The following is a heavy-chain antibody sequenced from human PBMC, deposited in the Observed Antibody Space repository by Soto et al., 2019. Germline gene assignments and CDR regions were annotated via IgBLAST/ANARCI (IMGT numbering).Heavy chain of an antibody. D-gene: IGHD6-13*01. CDR2: ISAYNGNT. CDR1: GYSFTSYG. CDR3: ARVNRSSSWSKTYYYYGMDV. V-gene: IGHV1-18*04. J-gene: IGHJ6*02. Sequence: GESLKISCKGSGYSFTSYGISWVRQAPGQGLEWMGWISAYNGNTNYAQKLQGRVTMTTDTSTSTAYMELRSLRSDDTAVYYCARVNRSSSWSKTYYYYGMDVWGQGTTVTVSS.